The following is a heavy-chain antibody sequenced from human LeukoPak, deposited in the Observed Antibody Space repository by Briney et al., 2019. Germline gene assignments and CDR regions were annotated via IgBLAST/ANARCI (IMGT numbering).Heavy chain of an antibody. J-gene: IGHJ6*02. Sequence: SQTLSLTCAISGDSVSSNSAAWNWIRQSPSRGLEWLGRTYYRPNWYNDYAVSVKSRITINPDTSKNQFSLQLNSVTPEDTAVYYCARGGSTYSSSGTDYYYYYGMDVWGQGTTVTVSS. V-gene: IGHV6-1*01. CDR1: GDSVSSNSAA. D-gene: IGHD6-6*01. CDR2: TYYRPNWYN. CDR3: ARGGSTYSSSGTDYYYYYGMDV.